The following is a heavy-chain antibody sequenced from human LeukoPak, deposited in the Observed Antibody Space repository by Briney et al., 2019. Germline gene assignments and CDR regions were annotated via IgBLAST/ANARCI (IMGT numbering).Heavy chain of an antibody. CDR1: GGSFSGYY. CDR2: INHSGST. CDR3: ARGLGPDY. V-gene: IGHV4-34*01. J-gene: IGHJ4*01. Sequence: PSETLSLTCAVYGGSFSGYYWSWIRQPPGKGLEWIGEINHSGSTNYNPSLKSRVTISVDTSKNQFSLKLSSVTAADTAVYYCARGLGPDYWGQEPWSPSPQ. D-gene: IGHD7-27*01.